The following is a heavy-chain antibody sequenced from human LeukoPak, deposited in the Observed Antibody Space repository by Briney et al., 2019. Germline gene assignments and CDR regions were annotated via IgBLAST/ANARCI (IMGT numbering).Heavy chain of an antibody. CDR3: GKDRRPGIAVAGTTDY. CDR1: GFTFSSYA. Sequence: GSLRLSCAASGFTFSSYAMSWVRQAPGKGLEWVSGISSSGGSTVYADPVKGRFTISRDNFRNTVFLQMNSLRAEDTAVYYCGKDRRPGIAVAGTTDYWGQGTLVTVSS. V-gene: IGHV3-23*01. D-gene: IGHD6-19*01. J-gene: IGHJ4*02. CDR2: ISSSGGST.